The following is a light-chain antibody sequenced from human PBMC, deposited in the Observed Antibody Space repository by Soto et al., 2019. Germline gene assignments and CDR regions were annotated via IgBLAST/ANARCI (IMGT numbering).Light chain of an antibody. Sequence: QSALTQPASVSGSPGQSITISCTGTSSAVGGYNYVSWYQQHPGKAPKLMIYEVSNRPSGVSNRFSGSKSGNTASLTISGLQAEDEVDYYCSSYTTSSTHWVFGGGTKLTV. CDR3: SSYTTSSTHWV. CDR2: EVS. J-gene: IGLJ3*02. V-gene: IGLV2-14*01. CDR1: SSAVGGYNY.